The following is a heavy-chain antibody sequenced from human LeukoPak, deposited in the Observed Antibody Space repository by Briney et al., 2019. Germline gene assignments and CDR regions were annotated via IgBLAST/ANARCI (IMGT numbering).Heavy chain of an antibody. CDR2: INPDGSTT. D-gene: IGHD4-23*01. CDR3: ARDPVAPTSH. CDR1: GFTFSNYW. V-gene: IGHV3-74*01. Sequence: GGSLRLSCAASGFTFSNYWMYWVRQAPGRGLVWVSCINPDGSTTIYADSVKGRFTISRDNAKNTTYLEMNSLRADDTAVYYCARDPVAPTSHWGQGTLVTVSS. J-gene: IGHJ4*02.